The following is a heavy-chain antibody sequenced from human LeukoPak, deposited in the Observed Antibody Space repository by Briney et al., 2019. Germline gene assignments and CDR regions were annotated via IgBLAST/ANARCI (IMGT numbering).Heavy chain of an antibody. D-gene: IGHD3-22*01. CDR3: ARDGYYDSSGYYSPRYFDY. J-gene: IGHJ4*02. V-gene: IGHV3-21*01. Sequence: GGSLRLSCAASGFTFSSYSMNWVRQAPGKGLEWVSSISSSSSYIYYADSVKGRFTISRDNAKNSLYLQVNSLRAEDTAVYYCARDGYYDSSGYYSPRYFDYWGQGTLVTVSS. CDR2: ISSSSSYI. CDR1: GFTFSSYS.